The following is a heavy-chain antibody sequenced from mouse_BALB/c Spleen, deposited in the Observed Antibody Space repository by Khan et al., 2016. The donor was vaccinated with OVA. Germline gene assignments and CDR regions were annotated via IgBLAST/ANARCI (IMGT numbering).Heavy chain of an antibody. J-gene: IGHJ3*01. Sequence: VQLQQSGAELARPGASVKMSCKASGYTLTTYTIHWVKQRPGQGLEWIGYIIPSNDYTNYNQKFKDRATLTADKSSSTAYMQLSSLTSEDSAVYYGVREGAYYRSDGWFAYWGQGTLVTVSA. CDR3: VREGAYYRSDGWFAY. D-gene: IGHD2-14*01. V-gene: IGHV1-4*01. CDR2: IIPSNDYT. CDR1: GYTLTTYT.